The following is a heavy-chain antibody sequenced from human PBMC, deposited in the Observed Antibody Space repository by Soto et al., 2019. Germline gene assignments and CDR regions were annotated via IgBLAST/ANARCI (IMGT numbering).Heavy chain of an antibody. D-gene: IGHD2-2*01. J-gene: IGHJ4*02. CDR2: IWYDGSNK. CDR3: ARGIDIVVVPAATASDY. CDR1: GFTFSSYG. Sequence: PGGSLRLSCAASGFTFSSYGMHWVRQAPGKGLEWVAVIWYDGSNKYYADSVKGRFTISRDNSKNTLYLQMNSLRAEDTAVYYCARGIDIVVVPAATASDYWGQGTLVTVSS. V-gene: IGHV3-33*01.